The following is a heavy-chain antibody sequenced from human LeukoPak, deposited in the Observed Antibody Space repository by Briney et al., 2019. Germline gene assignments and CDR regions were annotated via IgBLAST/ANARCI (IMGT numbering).Heavy chain of an antibody. Sequence: RGSLRLSCAASGFTFSTYSMTWVRPGLGKGLEWVSSIYNSGARTFYADSVKGRFTVSRDNSKNTLYLEMNSLRAEDTAIYFCAKDVVPDSGWDLDHWGQGTLVTVSS. V-gene: IGHV3-23*01. CDR1: GFTFSTYS. D-gene: IGHD6-19*01. CDR3: AKDVVPDSGWDLDH. J-gene: IGHJ4*02. CDR2: IYNSGART.